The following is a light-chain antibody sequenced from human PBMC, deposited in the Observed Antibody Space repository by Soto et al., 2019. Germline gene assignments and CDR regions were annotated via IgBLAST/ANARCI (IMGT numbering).Light chain of an antibody. V-gene: IGLV2-14*01. CDR2: EVS. CDR1: STDVGVYKY. CDR3: SSKTASNTFV. J-gene: IGLJ2*01. Sequence: QSALTQPASASGSLGQSVTISCTGASTDVGVYKYVSWYQHHPGKAPQLMIYEVSQRPSGVSNRFSGSKSTNAASLTISGLQAEDEADYYCSSKTASNTFVFGGGTKLTVL.